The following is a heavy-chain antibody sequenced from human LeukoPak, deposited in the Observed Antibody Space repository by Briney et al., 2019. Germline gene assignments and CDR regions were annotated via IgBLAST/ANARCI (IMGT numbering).Heavy chain of an antibody. D-gene: IGHD3-22*01. Sequence: PGGSLRLSCAASGFTFSSYGMHWVRQAPGKGLEWVAVISYDGSNKYYADSVKGRFTISRDNSKNTLYLQMNSLRAKDTAVYYCAKAWDSSGLYYFDYWGQGTLVTVSS. CDR3: AKAWDSSGLYYFDY. J-gene: IGHJ4*02. CDR1: GFTFSSYG. V-gene: IGHV3-30*18. CDR2: ISYDGSNK.